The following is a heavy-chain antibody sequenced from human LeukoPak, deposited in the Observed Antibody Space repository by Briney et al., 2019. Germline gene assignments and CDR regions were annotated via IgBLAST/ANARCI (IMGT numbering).Heavy chain of an antibody. D-gene: IGHD5-12*01. CDR3: ARDVVVSGYDYFGFDY. CDR1: GFTFSSYT. Sequence: GRSLRLSCVVSGFTFSSYTMNWVRQAPGKGLEWVSSISSSSSYIYYADSVKGRFTISRDNAKNSLYLQMNSLRAGDTAVYYCARDVVVSGYDYFGFDYWGQGTLVTVSS. CDR2: ISSSSSYI. V-gene: IGHV3-21*01. J-gene: IGHJ4*02.